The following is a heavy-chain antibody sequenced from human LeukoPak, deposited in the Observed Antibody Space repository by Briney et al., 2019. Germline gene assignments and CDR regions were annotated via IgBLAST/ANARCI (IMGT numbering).Heavy chain of an antibody. CDR1: GGTFSSYA. CDR3: ARDPDYYDSSGYYDY. V-gene: IGHV1-69*05. J-gene: IGHJ4*02. Sequence: SVKVSCKASGGTFSSYAISWVRQAPGQGLEWMGRIIPIFGTSNYAQKFQGRVTITTDESTSTAYMELSSLRSEDTAVYYCARDPDYYDSSGYYDYWGQGTLVTVSS. D-gene: IGHD3-22*01. CDR2: IIPIFGTS.